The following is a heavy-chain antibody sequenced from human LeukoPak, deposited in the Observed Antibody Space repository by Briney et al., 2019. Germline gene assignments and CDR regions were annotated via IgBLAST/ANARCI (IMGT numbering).Heavy chain of an antibody. CDR1: GFTLSSYA. D-gene: IGHD5-18*01. V-gene: IGHV3-30*04. Sequence: GRSLRLSCAASGFTLSSYAIHWVRQAPAKGLEWVAVISYDGSNKYYADSVKGRFTISRDNSKNTLYLQMNSLRAEDTAVYYCARGTGYTYAFTGRERTKSRLDYWGQGTLVTVSS. CDR2: ISYDGSNK. CDR3: ARGTGYTYAFTGRERTKSRLDY. J-gene: IGHJ4*02.